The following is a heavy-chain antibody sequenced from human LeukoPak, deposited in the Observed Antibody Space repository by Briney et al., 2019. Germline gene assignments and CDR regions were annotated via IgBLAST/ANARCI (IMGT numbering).Heavy chain of an antibody. CDR2: ISFDGSNK. CDR3: AKNSYGLLDY. Sequence: GGSLRLSCAASGFNFSSYGMHWVRQAPGKGLEWVAVISFDGSNKYYADSVKGRFTISRDNSKNTLYLQMNSLRAEDTAVYYCAKNSYGLLDYWGQGTLVTVSS. CDR1: GFNFSSYG. V-gene: IGHV3-30*18. J-gene: IGHJ4*02. D-gene: IGHD5-18*01.